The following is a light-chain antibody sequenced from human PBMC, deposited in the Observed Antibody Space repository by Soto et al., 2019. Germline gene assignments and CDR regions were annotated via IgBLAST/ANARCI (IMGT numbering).Light chain of an antibody. V-gene: IGKV3-20*01. Sequence: EIVLTQSPGTLSLSPGERASLSCGASQSVDSYLAWYQQKPGQAPRLVIYGASIRPTGIPDRVSGSGSGTSFTLTISRLEPQDFAVYYCQQYASSPYTFGQGTNLEIK. CDR1: QSVDSY. CDR3: QQYASSPYT. CDR2: GAS. J-gene: IGKJ2*01.